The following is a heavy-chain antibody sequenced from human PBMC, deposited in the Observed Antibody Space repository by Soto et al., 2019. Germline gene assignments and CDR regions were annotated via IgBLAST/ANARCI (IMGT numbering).Heavy chain of an antibody. CDR1: GYSFTNND. Sequence: SVKVSCKASGYSFTNNDVSWVRQATGQGLEWMGWMNPGSGDTGYAQKFQGRVTMTRDISIATAYMELSSLRSDDTAIYYCARMETFGSLNWFDPWGQGNLVTVSS. D-gene: IGHD3-16*01. V-gene: IGHV1-8*01. CDR3: ARMETFGSLNWFDP. J-gene: IGHJ5*02. CDR2: MNPGSGDT.